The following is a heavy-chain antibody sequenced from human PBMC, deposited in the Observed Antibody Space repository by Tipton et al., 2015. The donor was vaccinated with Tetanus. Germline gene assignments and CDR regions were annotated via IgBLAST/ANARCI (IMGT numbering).Heavy chain of an antibody. CDR2: IYPGDSGS. J-gene: IGHJ1*01. D-gene: IGHD3-22*01. CDR1: GYSFSRYW. Sequence: MQLVQSGAEVKKPGESLKISCKGSGYSFSRYWIAWVRQVPGKGLEWMGIIYPGDSGSRYSPSFQGQVTISVDRSINTAYLQWSSLKASDTAMYYCARHTYDNNGYYAWGQGTLVSVSS. V-gene: IGHV5-51*01. CDR3: ARHTYDNNGYYA.